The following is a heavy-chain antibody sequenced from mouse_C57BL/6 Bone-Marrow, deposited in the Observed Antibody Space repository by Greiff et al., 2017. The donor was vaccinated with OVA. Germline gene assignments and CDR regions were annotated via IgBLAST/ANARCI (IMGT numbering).Heavy chain of an antibody. CDR3: ARNYDGYPFAY. CDR2: IYPGSGNT. CDR1: GYTFTDYY. V-gene: IGHV1-76*01. J-gene: IGHJ3*01. Sequence: VQLQESGAELVRPGASVKLSCKASGYTFTDYYINWVKQRPGQGLEWIARIYPGSGNTYYNEKFKGKATLTAEKSSSTAYMQLSSLTSEDSAVYFCARNYDGYPFAYWGQGTLVTVSA. D-gene: IGHD2-3*01.